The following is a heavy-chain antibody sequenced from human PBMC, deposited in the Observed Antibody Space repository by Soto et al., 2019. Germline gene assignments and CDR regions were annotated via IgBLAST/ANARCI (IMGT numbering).Heavy chain of an antibody. D-gene: IGHD3-9*01. V-gene: IGHV3-23*01. J-gene: IGHJ3*02. CDR3: AKVRGDNAGYPAFEI. CDR2: IRGSGGAT. Sequence: EVQLLESGGGLVQPGGSLRLSCAASGFTLSSYDMGWVRQAPGRGMEWISLIRGSGGATFHADSVEGRLTISRAISKNPLYLQMNSLRSEDSAVYFCAKVRGDNAGYPAFEIWGQGTMVTVSS. CDR1: GFTLSSYD.